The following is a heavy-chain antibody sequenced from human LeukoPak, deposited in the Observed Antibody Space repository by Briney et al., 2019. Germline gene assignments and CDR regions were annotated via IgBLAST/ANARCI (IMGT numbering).Heavy chain of an antibody. Sequence: SETLSLTGTVSGGSISSYYWSWIRQPPGKGLEWIGYIYYSGSTNYNPSLKSRVTISVDTSKNQFSLKLSSVTAADTAVYYCARERRGYSGYDYYYYYYYGMDVWGQGTTVTVSS. D-gene: IGHD5-12*01. J-gene: IGHJ6*02. V-gene: IGHV4-59*01. CDR3: ARERRGYSGYDYYYYYYYGMDV. CDR1: GGSISSYY. CDR2: IYYSGST.